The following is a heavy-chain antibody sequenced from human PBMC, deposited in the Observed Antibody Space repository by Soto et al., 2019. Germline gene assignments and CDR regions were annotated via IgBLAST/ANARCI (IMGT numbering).Heavy chain of an antibody. V-gene: IGHV3-30-3*01. J-gene: IGHJ1*01. CDR1: GFTFSSYA. CDR2: ISYDGSNK. D-gene: IGHD3-22*01. CDR3: ARDIDYDSSGYFQH. Sequence: LRLSCAASGFTFSSYAMHWVRQAPGKGLEWVAVISYDGSNKYYADSVKGRFTISRDNSKNTLYLQMISLRAEDTAVYYCARDIDYDSSGYFQHWGQGTLVTVSS.